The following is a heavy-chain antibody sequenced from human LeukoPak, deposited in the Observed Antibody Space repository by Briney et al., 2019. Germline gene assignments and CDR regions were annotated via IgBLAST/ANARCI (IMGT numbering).Heavy chain of an antibody. CDR1: GFTFSSYW. V-gene: IGHV3-7*01. Sequence: GGSLRLSCAASGFTFSSYWMSWVRQAPGKGLEWVANIKQDGSEKYYVDSVKGRFTISRDNAKNSLYLQMNSPRAEDTAVYYCARTGEYYYDSSGYYVGGYYFDYWGQGTWSPSPQ. CDR3: ARTGEYYYDSSGYYVGGYYFDY. J-gene: IGHJ4*02. D-gene: IGHD3-22*01. CDR2: IKQDGSEK.